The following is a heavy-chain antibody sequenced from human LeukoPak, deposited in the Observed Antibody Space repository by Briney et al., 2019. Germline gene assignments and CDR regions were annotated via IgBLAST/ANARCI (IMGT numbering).Heavy chain of an antibody. CDR3: ARAPYGYVWGSYRSTYFDY. CDR1: NGSISSDTYF. CDR2: IYTSGST. Sequence: SETLSLTCTVSNGSISSDTYFWSWIRQPAGKGLEWIGRIYTSGSTNYNPSLKSRVTISVDTSKNQFSLKLGSVTAADTAVYYCARAPYGYVWGSYRSTYFDYWGQGTLVTVSS. D-gene: IGHD3-16*02. V-gene: IGHV4-61*02. J-gene: IGHJ4*02.